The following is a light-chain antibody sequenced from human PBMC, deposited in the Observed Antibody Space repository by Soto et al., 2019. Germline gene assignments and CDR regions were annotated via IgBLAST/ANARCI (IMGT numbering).Light chain of an antibody. V-gene: IGKV1-39*01. CDR2: AAS. Sequence: DVHMTQSPSSLSASVGDRVTITCRASQGIRNDLGWYQQKPGKPPKRLIYAASSLHSGVPSRFRGSGFGTDFTLTISSLQPEDFATYYCQQSYSTPRLTFGGGTKVDIK. CDR1: QGIRND. CDR3: QQSYSTPRLT. J-gene: IGKJ4*01.